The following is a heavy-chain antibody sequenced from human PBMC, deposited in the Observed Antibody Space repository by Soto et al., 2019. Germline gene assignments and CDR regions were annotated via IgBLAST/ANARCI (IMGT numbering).Heavy chain of an antibody. J-gene: IGHJ4*02. CDR1: GFTFSSYA. CDR2: ISYDGSNK. V-gene: IGHV3-30-3*01. Sequence: QVQLVESGGGVVQPGRSLRLSCAASGFTFSSYAMHWVRQAPGKGLEWVAVISYDGSNKYYADSVKGRFTISRDNSKNTLYLQMNSLRAEDTAVYYCARGQVSVANDYWGQGTLVTVSS. CDR3: ARGQVSVANDY. D-gene: IGHD6-19*01.